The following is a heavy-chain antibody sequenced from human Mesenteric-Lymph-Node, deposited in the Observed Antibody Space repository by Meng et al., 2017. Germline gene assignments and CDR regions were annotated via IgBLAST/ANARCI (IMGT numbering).Heavy chain of an antibody. V-gene: IGHV1-18*01. D-gene: IGHD4-11*01. J-gene: IGHJ4*02. CDR1: GYSFSSYG. CDR2: SSGYNGNT. CDR3: ARDYSDRPTTNDY. Sequence: ASVKVSCKASGYSFSSYGITWVRQAPGQGLEWMGWSSGYNGNTISGQNFQGRVTMTTDTSTSTGYMELRSLRSDDTAVYYCARDYSDRPTTNDYWGQGTLVTVSS.